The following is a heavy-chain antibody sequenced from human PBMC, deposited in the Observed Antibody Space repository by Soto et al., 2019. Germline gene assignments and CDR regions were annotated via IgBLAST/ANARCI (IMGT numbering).Heavy chain of an antibody. J-gene: IGHJ6*02. CDR1: GFTFSSYA. CDR3: ARDIIVYYYYGMDV. CDR2: ISYDGSNK. V-gene: IGHV3-30-3*01. Sequence: QVQLVESGGGVVQPGRSLRLSCAASGFTFSSYAMHWVRQAPGKGLEWVAVISYDGSNKYYADSVKGLFTISRDNSKNTLYRQMNSLRAEDTAVYYCARDIIVYYYYGMDVWGQETTVTVSS. D-gene: IGHD2-15*01.